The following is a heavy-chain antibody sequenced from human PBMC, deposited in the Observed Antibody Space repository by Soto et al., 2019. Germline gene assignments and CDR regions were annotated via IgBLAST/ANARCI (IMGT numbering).Heavy chain of an antibody. CDR2: IHPNNGGT. V-gene: IGHV1-2*02. J-gene: IGHJ4*02. D-gene: IGHD3-10*01. Sequence: ASVKVSCKAGGYTFSDYYIHRVRQAPGQGLEWMGWIHPNNGGTNYAQKFQGRVTMTRDTSSSTAYMELSRLRSDDTAVYYCAKDGSYYYGSGSYPTPPDYWGQGTLVTVS. CDR1: GYTFSDYY. CDR3: AKDGSYYYGSGSYPTPPDY.